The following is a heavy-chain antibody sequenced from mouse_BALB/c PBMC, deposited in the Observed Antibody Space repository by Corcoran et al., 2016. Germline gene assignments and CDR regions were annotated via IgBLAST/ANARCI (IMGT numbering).Heavy chain of an antibody. CDR3: ARYYDYWYFDV. J-gene: IGHJ1*01. CDR2: INPYNGAT. CDR1: GYSFTGYY. Sequence: EVQLQQSGPELVKPGASVKISCKASGYSFTGYYMHWVKQSHVKSLEWIGRINPYNGATSYNQNFKDKASLTVDKSSSTAYMELHSLTSEDSAVYYGARYYDYWYFDVWGAGTTVTVSS. V-gene: IGHV1-26*01. D-gene: IGHD2-4*01.